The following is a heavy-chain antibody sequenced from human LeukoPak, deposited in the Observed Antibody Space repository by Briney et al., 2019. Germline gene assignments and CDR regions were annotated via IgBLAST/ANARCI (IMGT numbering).Heavy chain of an antibody. D-gene: IGHD6-13*01. CDR1: GYTFTSYY. CDR3: ARAEYSSSWYDPFQH. V-gene: IGHV1-46*01. Sequence: ASVKVSCKASGYTFTSYYMHWVRQAPGQGLEWMGIINPSGGSTSYAQKFQGRVTMTRDTSTSTVYMELRSLRSDDTAVYYCARAEYSSSWYDPFQHWGQGTLVTVSS. J-gene: IGHJ1*01. CDR2: INPSGGST.